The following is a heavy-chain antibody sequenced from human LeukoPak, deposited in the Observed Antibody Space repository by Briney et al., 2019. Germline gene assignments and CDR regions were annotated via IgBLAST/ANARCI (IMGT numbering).Heavy chain of an antibody. CDR3: ARGPNSNWSGLDF. D-gene: IGHD6-6*01. Sequence: GGSLRLSCAASGFTFSSYGMHWVRQAPGKGLEWVAVIWYDGSNKYYADSVKGRFTISRDNSKNTLYLQMNSLRAEDTAVYYCARGPNSNWSGLDFWGQGTLLTVSS. J-gene: IGHJ4*02. CDR2: IWYDGSNK. CDR1: GFTFSSYG. V-gene: IGHV3-33*01.